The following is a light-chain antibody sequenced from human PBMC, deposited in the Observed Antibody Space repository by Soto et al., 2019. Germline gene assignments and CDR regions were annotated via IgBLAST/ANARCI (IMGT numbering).Light chain of an antibody. Sequence: QSALTQPASVSGSPGQSITISCTGTSSDVGGSGLVSWYQFHPGKAPKLIIYQVTNRPSGVSDRFSGSKSGDTASLTISGLQAEDEADYYCTSYTAFSTDILFGGGTKLTVL. CDR1: SSDVGGSGL. J-gene: IGLJ2*01. CDR3: TSYTAFSTDIL. V-gene: IGLV2-14*02. CDR2: QVT.